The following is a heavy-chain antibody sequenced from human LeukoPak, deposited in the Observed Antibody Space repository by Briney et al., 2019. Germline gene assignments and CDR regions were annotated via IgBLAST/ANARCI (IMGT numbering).Heavy chain of an antibody. CDR3: ARGRTTGTTADY. CDR1: GGSFSGYY. V-gene: IGHV4-34*01. Sequence: SETLSLTCAVYGGSFSGYYWSWIRQPPGKGLEWIGEINQSGSTNYNPSLKSRVTISVDTSKNQFSLKLSSVTAADTAVYYCARGRTTGTTADYWGQGTLVTVSS. D-gene: IGHD1-1*01. J-gene: IGHJ4*02. CDR2: INQSGST.